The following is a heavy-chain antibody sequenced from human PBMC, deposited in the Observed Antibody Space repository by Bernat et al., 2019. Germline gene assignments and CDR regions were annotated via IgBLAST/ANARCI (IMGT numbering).Heavy chain of an antibody. CDR2: ISSRISTI. D-gene: IGHD2-2*01. V-gene: IGHV3-48*02. J-gene: IGHJ4*02. Sequence: EVQLVESGGGLVQPGGSLRLSCAASGFAFSDHGMNWVRQAPGKGLEWVSYISSRISTIYYTDSVKGRFTISRDNAKNSLYLQMNSLRDGDTAVYDCARDVPNCSSAACSPNFFDYWGQGILVTVSS. CDR1: GFAFSDHG. CDR3: ARDVPNCSSAACSPNFFDY.